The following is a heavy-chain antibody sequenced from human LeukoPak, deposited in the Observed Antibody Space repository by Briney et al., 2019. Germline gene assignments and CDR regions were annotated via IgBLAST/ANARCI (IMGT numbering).Heavy chain of an antibody. J-gene: IGHJ6*02. Sequence: ASVKVSRKLSGYTLTELSMHWVRQAPGKGLEWMGGFDPEDGETIYAQKFQGRVTMTEDTSTDTAYMELSSLRSEDTAVYYCATVPPSRGSSWCEVNYGMHVWGQGTTVTVSS. D-gene: IGHD6-13*01. CDR2: FDPEDGET. V-gene: IGHV1-24*01. CDR1: GYTLTELS. CDR3: ATVPPSRGSSWCEVNYGMHV.